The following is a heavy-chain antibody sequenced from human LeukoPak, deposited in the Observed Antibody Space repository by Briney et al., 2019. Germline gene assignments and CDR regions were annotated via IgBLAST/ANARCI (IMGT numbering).Heavy chain of an antibody. CDR2: INSDGSST. CDR3: AKARHCTTATCASAAFDA. V-gene: IGHV3-74*01. D-gene: IGHD2/OR15-2a*01. CDR1: GFTFSSYW. J-gene: IGHJ3*01. Sequence: PGGSLRLSCAASGFTFSSYWMHWVRQAPGKGLVWVSRINSDGSSTSYADSVRGRFPVSRDNFKNTVYLQMNSLRPEDTAVYYCAKARHCTTATCASAAFDAWGQGTMVTVSS.